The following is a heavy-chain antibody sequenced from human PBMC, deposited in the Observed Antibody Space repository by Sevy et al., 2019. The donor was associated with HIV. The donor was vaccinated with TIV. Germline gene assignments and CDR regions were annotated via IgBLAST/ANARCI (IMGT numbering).Heavy chain of an antibody. D-gene: IGHD3-22*01. CDR2: IWYDGSNK. Sequence: GGSLRLSCAASGFTFSSYGMRWVRQAPGKGLEWVAVIWYDGSNKYYADSVKGRFTISRDNSKNTLYLQMNSLRAEDTAVYYCARAKDYYDSSGYYSPYYYHYGMDVWGQGTTVTVSS. CDR3: ARAKDYYDSSGYYSPYYYHYGMDV. J-gene: IGHJ6*02. CDR1: GFTFSSYG. V-gene: IGHV3-33*01.